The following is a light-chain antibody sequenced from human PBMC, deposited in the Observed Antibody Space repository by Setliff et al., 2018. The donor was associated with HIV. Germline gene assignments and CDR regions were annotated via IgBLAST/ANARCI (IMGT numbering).Light chain of an antibody. CDR1: SSDVGRYNL. CDR2: QAT. CDR3: CSNTGSNTYV. J-gene: IGLJ1*01. Sequence: SVLTQPASVSGSPGQSITISCTGTSSDVGRYNLVSWYQQHPGKAPKLMIYQATKRPSGVSNRFSGSKSGNMASLTISGLQAEDEADYYCCSNTGSNTYVFGTGTKVTVL. V-gene: IGLV2-23*01.